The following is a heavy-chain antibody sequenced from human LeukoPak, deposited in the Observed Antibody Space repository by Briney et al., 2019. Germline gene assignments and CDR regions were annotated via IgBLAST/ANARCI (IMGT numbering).Heavy chain of an antibody. D-gene: IGHD2-2*01. CDR3: ARVSNGVPAAILLNVWFDP. Sequence: SETLSLTCAVYGGSFSGYYWSWIRQPPGKGLEWIGEINHSGGTNYNPSLKSRVTISVDTSKNQFSLKLSSVTAADTAVYYCARVSNGVPAAILLNVWFDPWGQGTLVTVSS. CDR2: INHSGGT. J-gene: IGHJ5*02. V-gene: IGHV4-34*01. CDR1: GGSFSGYY.